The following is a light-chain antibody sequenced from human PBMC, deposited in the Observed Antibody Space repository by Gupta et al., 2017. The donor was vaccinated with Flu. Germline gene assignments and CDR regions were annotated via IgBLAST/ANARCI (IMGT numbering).Light chain of an antibody. V-gene: IGLV2-8*01. CDR1: SSDVGGYNY. CDR2: DVS. J-gene: IGLJ2*01. Sequence: QSALTQPPSASGSPGQSVTISCTGTSSDVGGYNYVSWYQQHPGKAPKLMIYDVSKRPSGVPDRFSGSKSGKTASLNISGLQAEDEADYYCNSYAASTNVLFGGGTKLTVL. CDR3: NSYAASTNVL.